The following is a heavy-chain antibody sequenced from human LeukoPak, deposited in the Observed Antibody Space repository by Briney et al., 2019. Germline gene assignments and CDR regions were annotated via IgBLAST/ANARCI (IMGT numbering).Heavy chain of an antibody. D-gene: IGHD6-19*01. CDR1: GVSISSYY. Sequence: SETLSLTCTVSGVSISSYYWTWIRQPAGKGLEWIGRIYTSGSTNYNPSLKSRVTVSVDTSKNQFSLKLSSVTAADTAVYYCARGIAVSGTFRYYYYYMDVWGKGTTVTVSS. V-gene: IGHV4-4*07. CDR2: IYTSGST. CDR3: ARGIAVSGTFRYYYYYMDV. J-gene: IGHJ6*03.